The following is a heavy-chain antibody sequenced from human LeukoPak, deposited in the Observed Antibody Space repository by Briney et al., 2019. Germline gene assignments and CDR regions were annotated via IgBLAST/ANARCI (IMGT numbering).Heavy chain of an antibody. D-gene: IGHD4-23*01. V-gene: IGHV3-30-3*01. CDR1: GFTFSSYA. CDR3: AREDYGGNSNFDY. Sequence: GGSLRLSRAASGFTFSSYAMHWVRQAPGKGLEWVAVISYDGSNKYYADSVKGRFTISRDNSKNTLYLQMNSLRAEDTAVYYCAREDYGGNSNFDYWGQGTLVTVSS. J-gene: IGHJ4*02. CDR2: ISYDGSNK.